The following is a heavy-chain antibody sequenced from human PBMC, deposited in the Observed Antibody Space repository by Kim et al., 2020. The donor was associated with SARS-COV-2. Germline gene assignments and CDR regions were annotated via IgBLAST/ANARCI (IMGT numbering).Heavy chain of an antibody. CDR3: AKGSTVVTPSYYYYGMDV. Sequence: GGSLRLSCAASGFTFSSYGMHWVRQAPGKGLEWVAVISYDGSNKYYADSVKGRFTISRDNSKNTLYLQMNSLRAEDTAVYYCAKGSTVVTPSYYYYGMDVWGQGTTVTVSS. CDR1: GFTFSSYG. J-gene: IGHJ6*02. CDR2: ISYDGSNK. D-gene: IGHD4-17*01. V-gene: IGHV3-30*18.